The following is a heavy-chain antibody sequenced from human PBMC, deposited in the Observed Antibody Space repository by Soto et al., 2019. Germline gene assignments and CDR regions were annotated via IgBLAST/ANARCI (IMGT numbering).Heavy chain of an antibody. J-gene: IGHJ6*02. Sequence: TRQGLEWMGWMSPNSGNTGFAQKFQGRVTMTRDTSISTAYMELSSLRSEDTAVYYCARQWEISGYYHSMDFWCQGTTVTVSS. CDR2: MSPNSGNT. V-gene: IGHV1-8*01. CDR3: ARQWEISGYYHSMDF. D-gene: IGHD3-16*02.